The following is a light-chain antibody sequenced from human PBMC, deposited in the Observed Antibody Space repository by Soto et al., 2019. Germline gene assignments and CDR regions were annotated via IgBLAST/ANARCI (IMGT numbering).Light chain of an antibody. Sequence: DIPLTQSPFFLSASVGDRVTITCRASQGIRSYLAWYQQRPGKAPELLIYGASTLRTGVASRFSGSGSGTEFTLPISSLQPEDFATCFCQQLNIFPPLFTFGPGTKVDIK. J-gene: IGKJ3*01. V-gene: IGKV1-9*01. CDR3: QQLNIFPPLFT. CDR1: QGIRSY. CDR2: GAS.